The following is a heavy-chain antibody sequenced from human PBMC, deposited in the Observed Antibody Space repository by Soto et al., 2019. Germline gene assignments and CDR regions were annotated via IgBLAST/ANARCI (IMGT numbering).Heavy chain of an antibody. CDR1: GYTFTSYG. D-gene: IGHD3-3*01. V-gene: IGHV1-18*01. CDR3: ARENFDFWSGQYRNWFDP. Sequence: GASVKVSCKASGYTFTSYGISWVRQAPGQGLEWMGWISAYNGNTNYAQKLQGRVTMTTDTSTSTAYMELRSLRSDDTAVYYCARENFDFWSGQYRNWFDPWGQGTLVTVSS. J-gene: IGHJ5*02. CDR2: ISAYNGNT.